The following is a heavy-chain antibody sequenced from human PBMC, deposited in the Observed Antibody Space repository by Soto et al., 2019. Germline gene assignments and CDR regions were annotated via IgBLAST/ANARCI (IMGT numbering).Heavy chain of an antibody. CDR2: TSAYNGNT. CDR3: ARVSNYDSVWGSYRYIDY. J-gene: IGHJ4*02. CDR1: GYTFTSYG. Sequence: ASVKVSCKASGYTFTSYGISWVRQAPGQGLEWMGWTSAYNGNTNYAQKLQGRVTMTTDTSTSTAYMELRSLRSDDTAVYYCARVSNYDSVWGSYRYIDYWGQGTLVTVSS. V-gene: IGHV1-18*01. D-gene: IGHD3-16*02.